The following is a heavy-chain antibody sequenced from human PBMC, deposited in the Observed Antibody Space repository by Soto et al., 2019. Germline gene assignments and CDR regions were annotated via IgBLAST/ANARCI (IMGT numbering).Heavy chain of an antibody. CDR1: GFTFSSYA. V-gene: IGHV3-23*01. Sequence: GGSLRLSCAASGFTFSSYAMSWVRQAPGKGLEWVSAISGSGGSTYYADSVKGRFTISRDNSKNTLYLQMNSLRAEDTAVYYCAKGTNYYDSSGYDYWGQGTLVTVSS. D-gene: IGHD3-22*01. J-gene: IGHJ4*02. CDR2: ISGSGGST. CDR3: AKGTNYYDSSGYDY.